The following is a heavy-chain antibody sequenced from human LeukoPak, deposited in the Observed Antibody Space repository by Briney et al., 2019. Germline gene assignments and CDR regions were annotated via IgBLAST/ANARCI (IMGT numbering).Heavy chain of an antibody. CDR3: ARHGDSSSWSYFDY. V-gene: IGHV4-61*05. CDR2: ISYSGTT. J-gene: IGHJ4*02. CDR1: GGSISSSSYY. D-gene: IGHD6-13*01. Sequence: SETLSLTCTVSGGSISSSSYYWGWIRQPPGKGLEWIGHISYSGTTNYNPSLKSRVTISGDTSKSQFSLKLSSVTAADTAVYYCARHGDSSSWSYFDYWGQGTLVSVSS.